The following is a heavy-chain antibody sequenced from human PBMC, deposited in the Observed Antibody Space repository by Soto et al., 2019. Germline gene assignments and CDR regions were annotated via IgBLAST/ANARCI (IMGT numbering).Heavy chain of an antibody. Sequence: SETLSLTCTVSGGSISSGDYYWSWIRQPPGKGLEWIGYIYYSGSTYYNPSLKSRVTISVDTSKNQLSLKLSSVTAADTAVYYCAREDQYSSGWYYWGQGTLVTVSS. V-gene: IGHV4-30-4*01. J-gene: IGHJ4*02. D-gene: IGHD6-19*01. CDR1: GGSISSGDYY. CDR3: AREDQYSSGWYY. CDR2: IYYSGST.